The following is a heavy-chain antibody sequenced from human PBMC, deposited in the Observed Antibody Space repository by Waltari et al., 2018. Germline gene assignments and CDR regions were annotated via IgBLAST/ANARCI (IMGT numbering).Heavy chain of an antibody. J-gene: IGHJ4*02. V-gene: IGHV3-30*02. CDR2: IWFDGSDK. CDR3: AKDALGNTYLDF. CDR1: GFTFSNFG. D-gene: IGHD2-2*02. Sequence: QVNLVESGGGVVQPGGSRRRSCATSGFTFSNFGMHWVRQAPGKGLEWVALIWFDGSDKFYADSVRGRFTISRDNSARTLYLDMDSLRLDDTAMYYCAKDALGNTYLDFWGQGTLVTVSS.